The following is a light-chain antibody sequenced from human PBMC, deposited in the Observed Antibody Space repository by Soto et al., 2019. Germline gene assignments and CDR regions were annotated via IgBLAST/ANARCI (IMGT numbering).Light chain of an antibody. CDR2: GAS. CDR3: QHYDSLPIT. J-gene: IGKJ5*01. Sequence: EIVLTQSPGTLSLSPGERATLSCRASQSVSISYLVWYKQKPVQPPRLLIYGASSRATGIPDRFSGSGSGTDFSLTISRLEPEDFAVFYCQHYDSLPITFGQGTRLEI. V-gene: IGKV3-20*01. CDR1: QSVSISY.